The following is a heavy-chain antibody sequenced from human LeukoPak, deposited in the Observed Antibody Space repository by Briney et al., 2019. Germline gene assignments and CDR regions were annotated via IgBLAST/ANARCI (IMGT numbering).Heavy chain of an antibody. J-gene: IGHJ4*02. V-gene: IGHV4-30-4*01. CDR1: GGSISSGDYY. CDR2: IYYSGST. CDR3: ALLLWFGELSG. D-gene: IGHD3-10*01. Sequence: PSETLSLTCTVSGGSISSGDYYWSWIRQPPGKGLEWIGYIYYSGSTYYNPSLKSRVTIPVDTSKNQFSLKLSSVTAADTAVYYCALLLWFGELSGWGQGTLVTVSS.